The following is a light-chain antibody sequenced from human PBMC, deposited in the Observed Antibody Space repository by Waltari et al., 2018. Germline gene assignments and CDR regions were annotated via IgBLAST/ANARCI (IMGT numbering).Light chain of an antibody. J-gene: IGKJ1*01. CDR1: QGISDW. CDR2: RAS. CDR3: QYHDNSPPWT. V-gene: IGKV1-33*01. Sequence: DIQMTQSPSSLSASVGDRVTITCRASQGISDWLAWYQQKPGKAPKLLIYRASTLETGVPSRFSGSGSGTDFTLTISSLQPEDIGTYYCQYHDNSPPWTFGQGTKVEFK.